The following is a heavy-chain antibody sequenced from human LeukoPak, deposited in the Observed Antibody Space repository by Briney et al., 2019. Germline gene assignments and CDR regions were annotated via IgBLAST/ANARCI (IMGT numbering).Heavy chain of an antibody. J-gene: IGHJ4*02. V-gene: IGHV1-2*02. CDR3: AGGPPDGYCSSTSCYSIDY. CDR2: INPNSGGT. CDR1: GYTFTGYY. Sequence: ASVKVSCKASGYTFTGYYMHWVRQAPGQGLEWMGWINPNSGGTNYAKKFQGRVTMTRDTSISTAYMELSRLRSDDTAVHYCAGGPPDGYCSSTSCYSIDYWGQGTLVTVSS. D-gene: IGHD2-2*03.